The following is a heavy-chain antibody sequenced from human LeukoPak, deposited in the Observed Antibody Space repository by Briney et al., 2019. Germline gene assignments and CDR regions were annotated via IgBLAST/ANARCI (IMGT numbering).Heavy chain of an antibody. CDR2: MNPNSGNT. CDR1: GYTFTSYA. CDR3: ARGKYYYDSSGYLY. D-gene: IGHD3-22*01. V-gene: IGHV1-8*02. J-gene: IGHJ4*02. Sequence: VASVKVSCKASGYTFTSYAMHWVRQATGQGLEWMGWMNPNSGNTGYAQKFQGRVTMTRNTSISTAYMELSSLRSEDTAVYYCARGKYYYDSSGYLYWGQGTLVTVSS.